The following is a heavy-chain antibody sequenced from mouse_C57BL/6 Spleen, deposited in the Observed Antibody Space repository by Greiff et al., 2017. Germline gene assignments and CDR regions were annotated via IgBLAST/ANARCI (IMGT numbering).Heavy chain of an antibody. D-gene: IGHD3-2*02. CDR3: ARHEEGPSRQLRRDY. Sequence: VKLQESGAELVKPGASVKLSCKASGYTFTEYTIHWVKQRSGQGLEWIGWFYPGSGSIKYNEKFKDKATLTADKSSSTVYMELSRLTSEDSAVYFCARHEEGPSRQLRRDYWGQGTTLTVSS. J-gene: IGHJ2*01. V-gene: IGHV1-62-2*01. CDR2: FYPGSGSI. CDR1: GYTFTEYT.